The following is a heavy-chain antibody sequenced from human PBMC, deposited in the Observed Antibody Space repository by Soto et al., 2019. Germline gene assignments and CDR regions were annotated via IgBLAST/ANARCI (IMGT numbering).Heavy chain of an antibody. J-gene: IGHJ4*02. D-gene: IGHD5-12*01. V-gene: IGHV3-30*03. CDR3: ASGEGRNGHDTRVDY. Sequence: QIHLVESGGGVVQPGMSLRLSCAVSGFTFTNHGIQWVRQAPGKGLEWVADISYNGIDKWYADSVKGRFTISRDNFGDTAYLQMNGLRPEDTAVYYCASGEGRNGHDTRVDYWGQGTLVTVSS. CDR2: ISYNGIDK. CDR1: GFTFTNHG.